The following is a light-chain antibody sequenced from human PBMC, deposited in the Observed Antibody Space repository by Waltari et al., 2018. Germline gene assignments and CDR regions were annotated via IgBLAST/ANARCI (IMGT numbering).Light chain of an antibody. CDR2: GDN. CDR3: QSYDGSNHAV. V-gene: IGLV6-57*02. CDR1: GGSISRNY. Sequence: NFVLTQPHSVSESPGKTVTISCTGSGGSISRNYVHWSQHRPGSAPRTWIYGDNQRPSGFPDRVSSSIDSSSNYASLTISGLKTEDGADYYCQSYDGSNHAVFGGGTQLTVL. J-gene: IGLJ7*01.